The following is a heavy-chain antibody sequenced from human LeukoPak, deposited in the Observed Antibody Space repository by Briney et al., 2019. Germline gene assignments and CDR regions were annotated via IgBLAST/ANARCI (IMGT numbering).Heavy chain of an antibody. J-gene: IGHJ4*02. CDR3: ARDQSSGWSYYFDY. V-gene: IGHV3-23*01. D-gene: IGHD6-19*01. CDR1: GFTFSNYA. CDR2: ISGSGGST. Sequence: PGGSLRLSCAASGFTFSNYAMSWVRQAPGKGLEWVSAISGSGGSTYYADSVKGRFTISRDNSKNTLYLQINSLRVEDTAVYYCARDQSSGWSYYFDYWGQGALVAVSS.